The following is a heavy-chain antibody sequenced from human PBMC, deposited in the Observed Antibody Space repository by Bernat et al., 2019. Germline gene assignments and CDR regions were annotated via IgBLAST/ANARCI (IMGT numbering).Heavy chain of an antibody. CDR2: IYYSGST. CDR1: GGSISSYY. J-gene: IGHJ5*02. Sequence: QVQLQESGPGLVKPSETLSLTCTVSGGSISSYYWSWIRQPPGKGLAWIGYIYYSGSTNYNPSLKSRVTISVDTSKNQFSLKLSSVTAADTAVYYCARGELTWFDPWGQGTLVTVSS. V-gene: IGHV4-59*01. CDR3: ARGELTWFDP. D-gene: IGHD1-26*01.